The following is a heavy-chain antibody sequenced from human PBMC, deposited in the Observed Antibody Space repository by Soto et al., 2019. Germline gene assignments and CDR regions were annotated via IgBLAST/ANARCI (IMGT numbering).Heavy chain of an antibody. CDR1: GLTLSIYW. CDR2: INPAGNVQ. V-gene: IGHV3-7*01. J-gene: IGHJ3*02. Sequence: PGGSLRLSCAASGLTLSIYWMTWVRQAPGEGLEWVSNINPAGNVQQYADSVKERFTISRDNAKNSLFLQMSGLRVEDTAVYYCATANTPYAFDMWGQGTMVTVSS. CDR3: ATANTPYAFDM.